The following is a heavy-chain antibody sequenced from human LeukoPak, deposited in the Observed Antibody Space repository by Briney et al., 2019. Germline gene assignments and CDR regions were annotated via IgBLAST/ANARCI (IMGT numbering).Heavy chain of an antibody. Sequence: SETLSLTCTVSGVSINSDAYFWSWIRQPPGKGLEWIGYIYYSGSTNYNPSLKSRVTISVDTSKNQFSLKLSSVTAADTAVYYCARGRVSSSAYFDYRGQGTLVTVSS. CDR2: IYYSGST. J-gene: IGHJ4*02. D-gene: IGHD6-6*01. V-gene: IGHV4-61*08. CDR1: GVSINSDAYF. CDR3: ARGRVSSSAYFDY.